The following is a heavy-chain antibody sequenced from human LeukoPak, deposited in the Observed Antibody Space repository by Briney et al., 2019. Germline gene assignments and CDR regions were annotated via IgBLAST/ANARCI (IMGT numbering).Heavy chain of an antibody. CDR1: GGSISSYY. CDR3: ARGMGGNWFDP. V-gene: IGHV4-59*01. J-gene: IGHJ5*02. D-gene: IGHD2-8*01. CDR2: IYYSENT. Sequence: SETLSLTCTVSGGSISSYYWSWIRQPPGKGLERIVYIYYSENTNYNPSLKRRVTISVDTSKNQFSLKLSSVTAADTAMYYCARGMGGNWFDPWGQGTLVTVSS.